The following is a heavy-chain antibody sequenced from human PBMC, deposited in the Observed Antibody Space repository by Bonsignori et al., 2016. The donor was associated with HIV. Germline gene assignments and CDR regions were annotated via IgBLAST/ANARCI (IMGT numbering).Heavy chain of an antibody. D-gene: IGHD3-3*01. CDR2: INHSGST. CDR1: GGSFSGYY. J-gene: IGHJ3*02. V-gene: IGHV4-34*01. Sequence: SETLSLTCAVYGGSFSGYYWSWIRQPPGKGLEWIGEINHSGSTNYNPSLKSRVTISVDTSKNQFSLKLSSVTAADTAVYYCASTYYDFWSGPDAFDIWGQGTMVTVSS. CDR3: ASTYYDFWSGPDAFDI.